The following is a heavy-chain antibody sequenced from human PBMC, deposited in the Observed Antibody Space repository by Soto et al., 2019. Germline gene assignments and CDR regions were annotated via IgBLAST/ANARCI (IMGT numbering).Heavy chain of an antibody. CDR1: GFTFSSYA. D-gene: IGHD6-13*01. CDR2: ISGSGGST. Sequence: EVQLLESGGGLVQPGGSLRLSCAASGFTFSSYAMSWVRQAPGKGLEWVSAISGSGGSTYYADSVKGRFTISRDNSKNPLYLQMNSLRAEDTAVYYCATTAGTYYYSGMAVWGQGTTVTVS. CDR3: ATTAGTYYYSGMAV. V-gene: IGHV3-23*01. J-gene: IGHJ6*02.